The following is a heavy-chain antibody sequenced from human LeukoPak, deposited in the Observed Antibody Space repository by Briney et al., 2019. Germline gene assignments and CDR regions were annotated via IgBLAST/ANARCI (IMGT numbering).Heavy chain of an antibody. CDR2: IHHSGGT. D-gene: IGHD1-1*01. J-gene: IGHJ5*02. CDR1: GYAISSGFY. V-gene: IGHV4-38-2*02. CDR3: ARGGFDWNEVSGRWFDP. Sequence: SETLSLTCTVSGYAISSGFYWGWIRQPPGKGLEWIGAIHHSGGTYYNPSLKSRVTISVDTSKNQFSLKVSSVTAADTAVYYCARGGFDWNEVSGRWFDPWGQGTLVTVSS.